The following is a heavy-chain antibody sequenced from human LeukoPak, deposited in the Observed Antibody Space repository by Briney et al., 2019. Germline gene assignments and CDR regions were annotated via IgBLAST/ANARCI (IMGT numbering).Heavy chain of an antibody. D-gene: IGHD2-15*01. J-gene: IGHJ4*02. V-gene: IGHV3-53*01. CDR2: LYSAGAT. CDR3: ASGGTGARKFYSDPFHH. CDR1: GFTVSSNY. Sequence: PGRSLRLSCAASGFTVSSNYMSWVRQAPGKGLEWVSILYSAGATYYADSVKGRFTISRDNSKNTLYLQMNSLRVEDTAVYYCASGGTGARKFYSDPFHHWGQGTLVTVSS.